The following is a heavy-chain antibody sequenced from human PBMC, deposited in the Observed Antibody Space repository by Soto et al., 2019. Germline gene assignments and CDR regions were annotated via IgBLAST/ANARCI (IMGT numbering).Heavy chain of an antibody. CDR1: GYTFTGYY. D-gene: IGHD2-2*01. CDR2: INPNSGGT. J-gene: IGHJ6*02. CDR3: ARDHCSSTSCHDYYYYYGMHV. V-gene: IGHV1-2*04. Sequence: ASVKVSCKXSGYTFTGYYMHWVRQAPGQGLEWMGWINPNSGGTNYAQKFQGWVTMTRDTSISTAYMELSRLRSDDTAVYYCARDHCSSTSCHDYYYYYGMHVWGQGTTVTVSS.